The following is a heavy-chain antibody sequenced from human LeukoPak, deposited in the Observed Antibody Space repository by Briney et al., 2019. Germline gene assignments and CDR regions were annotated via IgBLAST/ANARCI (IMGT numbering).Heavy chain of an antibody. V-gene: IGHV3-23*01. Sequence: GGSLRLSCAASGFTFSSYGTSWVRQAPGKGLEWVSTISGIGGSTKYADSVKGRFTISRDNSKNTLYLQMNSLRAEDTAVYYCAKGGLIVKDFWGQGTLVTVSS. J-gene: IGHJ4*02. CDR2: ISGIGGST. D-gene: IGHD3-16*02. CDR1: GFTFSSYG. CDR3: AKGGLIVKDF.